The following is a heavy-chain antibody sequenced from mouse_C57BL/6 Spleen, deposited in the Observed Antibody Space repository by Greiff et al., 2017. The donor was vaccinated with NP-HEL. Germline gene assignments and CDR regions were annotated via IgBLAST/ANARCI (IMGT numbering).Heavy chain of an antibody. CDR2: IHPNSGST. CDR1: GYTFTSYW. J-gene: IGHJ4*01. V-gene: IGHV1-64*01. CDR3: AKGRGNHLMDY. Sequence: VQLVESGAELVKPGASVKLSCKASGYTFTSYWMHWVKQRPGHGLEWIGMIHPNSGSTNYNEKFKSKATLTVDKSSSTAYMQLSSLTSEDSAVDYCAKGRGNHLMDYWGQGTSVTVSS. D-gene: IGHD2-1*01.